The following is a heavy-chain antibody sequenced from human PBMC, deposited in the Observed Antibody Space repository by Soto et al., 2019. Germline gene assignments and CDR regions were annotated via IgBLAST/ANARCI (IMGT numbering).Heavy chain of an antibody. CDR1: GFTFSSYG. CDR3: ARAPGYCSGGSCYSAYYYYYMDV. J-gene: IGHJ6*03. V-gene: IGHV3-33*01. D-gene: IGHD2-15*01. Sequence: QVQLVESGGGVVQPGRSLRLSCAASGFTFSSYGMHWVRQAPGKGLEWVAVIWYDGSNKYYADSVKGRFTISRDNSKNTLYLQMNSLRAEDTAVYYCARAPGYCSGGSCYSAYYYYYMDVWGKGTTVTVSS. CDR2: IWYDGSNK.